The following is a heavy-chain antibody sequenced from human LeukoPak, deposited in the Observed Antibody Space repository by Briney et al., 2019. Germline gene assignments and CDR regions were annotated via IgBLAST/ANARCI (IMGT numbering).Heavy chain of an antibody. CDR3: TVYYDSSGYDLMLQL. Sequence: PGGSLRLSCAASGFTFDNYALHWVRQAPGKGLEWVSGISWNGGSIGYADSVKGRFTISRDNAKNSLYLQMNSLRPEDTALYYCTVYYDSSGYDLMLQLWGQGTLVTVSS. CDR1: GFTFDNYA. V-gene: IGHV3-9*01. J-gene: IGHJ1*01. CDR2: ISWNGGSI. D-gene: IGHD3-22*01.